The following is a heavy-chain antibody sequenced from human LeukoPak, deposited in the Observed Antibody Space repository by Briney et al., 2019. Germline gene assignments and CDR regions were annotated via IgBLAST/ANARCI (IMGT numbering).Heavy chain of an antibody. D-gene: IGHD2-2*01. CDR1: GGTFSSYA. CDR3: APEGGCSSTSCYGVGGY. CDR2: IIPIFGIA. V-gene: IGHV1-69*04. Sequence: ASVKVSCKASGGTFSSYAISWVRQAPGQGLEWMGRIIPIFGIANYAQKLQGRVTITADKSTSTAYMELSSLRSEDTAVYYCAPEGGCSSTSCYGVGGYWGQGTLVTVSS. J-gene: IGHJ4*02.